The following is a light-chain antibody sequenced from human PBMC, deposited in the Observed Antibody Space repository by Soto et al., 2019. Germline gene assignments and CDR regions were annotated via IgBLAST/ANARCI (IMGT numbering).Light chain of an antibody. CDR1: SSDVGGYNY. CDR2: DVS. Sequence: QSVLTQPRSLSGSPGQSVTISCTGASSDVGGYNYVSWYQQHPGKAPKLMVYDVSKRPSGVPDRFSGSKSGNTASLPISGLQAEDEADYYCCSYAGSFYVFGTGTKVTVL. CDR3: CSYAGSFYV. V-gene: IGLV2-11*01. J-gene: IGLJ1*01.